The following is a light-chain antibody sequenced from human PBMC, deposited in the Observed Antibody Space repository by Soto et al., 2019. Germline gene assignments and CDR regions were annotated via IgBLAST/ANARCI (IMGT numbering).Light chain of an antibody. V-gene: IGLV2-18*02. CDR2: GVS. Sequence: QSALTQPPSVSGSPGQSVTISCTGTSSDLGSYNRVSWYQQPPGTAPKLMIYGVSNRPSGVPDRFSGSKSGTTASLTISGLQAEDEADYYCSSYTSNSTYVFGIGTKVTVL. CDR3: SSYTSNSTYV. J-gene: IGLJ1*01. CDR1: SSDLGSYNR.